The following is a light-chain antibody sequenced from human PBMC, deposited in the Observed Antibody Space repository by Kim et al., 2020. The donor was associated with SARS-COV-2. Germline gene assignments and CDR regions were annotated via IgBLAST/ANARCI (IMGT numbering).Light chain of an antibody. J-gene: IGLJ3*02. CDR1: SLRSYY. Sequence: SSELTQDPAVSAALGQTVRITCQGDSLRSYYASWYQQKPGQAPVLVIYGKNNRPSGIPDQFSGSSSGNTASLTITGAQAEDEADYYCNSRDSSGNHWVFG. CDR2: GKN. CDR3: NSRDSSGNHWV. V-gene: IGLV3-19*01.